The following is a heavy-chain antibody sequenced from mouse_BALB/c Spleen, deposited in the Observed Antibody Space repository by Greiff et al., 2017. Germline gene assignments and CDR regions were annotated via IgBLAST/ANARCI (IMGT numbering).Heavy chain of an antibody. CDR3: ARSRIYYDYYAMDY. D-gene: IGHD2-1*01. CDR1: GYTFTSYW. Sequence: QVQLKESGAELAKPGASVKMSCKASGYTFTSYWMHWVKQRPGQGLEWIGYINPSTGYTEYNQKFKDKATLTADKSSSTAYMQLSSLTSEDSAVYYCARSRIYYDYYAMDYWGQGTSVTVSS. J-gene: IGHJ4*01. CDR2: INPSTGYT. V-gene: IGHV1-7*01.